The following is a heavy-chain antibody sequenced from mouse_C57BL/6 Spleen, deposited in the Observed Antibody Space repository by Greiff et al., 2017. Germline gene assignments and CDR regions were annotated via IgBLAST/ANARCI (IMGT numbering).Heavy chain of an antibody. J-gene: IGHJ4*01. CDR2: ISYDGSN. D-gene: IGHD2-4*01. Sequence: ESGPGLVKPSQSLSLTCSVTGYSITSGYYWNWIRQFPGNKLEWMGYISYDGSNNYNPSLKNRISITRDTSKNQFFLKLNSVTTEDTATYYCARENDYDVDYAMDYWGQGTSVTVSS. CDR1: GYSITSGYY. CDR3: ARENDYDVDYAMDY. V-gene: IGHV3-6*01.